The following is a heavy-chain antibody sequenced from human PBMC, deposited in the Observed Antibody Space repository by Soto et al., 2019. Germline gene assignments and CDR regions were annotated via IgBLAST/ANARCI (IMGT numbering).Heavy chain of an antibody. CDR1: GFTFNNYA. D-gene: IGHD3-10*01. Sequence: EVQLLASGGGLVQPGGSMRLSCAASGFTFNNYAMTWVRQAPGKGLEWVSAISGGGDTTSYADSVEGRFTVSRDGSKNTLYLQMSSMRAEDTALYYCAKGRGGSGSLAPRVDFWGQGTLVTVSS. CDR2: ISGGGDTT. V-gene: IGHV3-23*01. CDR3: AKGRGGSGSLAPRVDF. J-gene: IGHJ4*02.